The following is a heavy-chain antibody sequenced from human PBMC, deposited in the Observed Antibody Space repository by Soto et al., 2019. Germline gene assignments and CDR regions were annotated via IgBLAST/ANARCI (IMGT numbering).Heavy chain of an antibody. CDR3: ARDSGDGLDY. CDR2: IKKDGREK. V-gene: IGHV3-7*04. J-gene: IGHJ4*02. CDR1: GFTFSSYW. Sequence: EVQLVESGGGLVQPGGSLRLSCAASGFTFSSYWMSWVRQAPGNGLEWVANIKKDGREKYYVDSLKGRFTISRDNAKNSVYLQMNSLRVEDTAMYYCARDSGDGLDYWGQGTLVTVSS.